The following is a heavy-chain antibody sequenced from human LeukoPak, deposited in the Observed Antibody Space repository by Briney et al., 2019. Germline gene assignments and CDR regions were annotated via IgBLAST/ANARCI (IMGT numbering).Heavy chain of an antibody. D-gene: IGHD7-27*01. CDR2: INHSGST. V-gene: IGHV4-34*01. CDR3: ARLGLLYYYYGMDV. Sequence: SETLSLTCAVYGGSFSGYYWSWIRQPPGKGLEWIGEINHSGSTNYNPSLKSRVTISVDTSKNQFSLKLSSVTAAYTAVYYCARLGLLYYYYGMDVWGQGTTVTVSS. J-gene: IGHJ6*02. CDR1: GGSFSGYY.